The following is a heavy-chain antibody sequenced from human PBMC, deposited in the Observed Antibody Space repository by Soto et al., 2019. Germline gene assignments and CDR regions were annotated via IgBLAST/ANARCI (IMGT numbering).Heavy chain of an antibody. D-gene: IGHD3-10*01. CDR3: AKGGGFGTGAYYNVAY. Sequence: GGSLRLSCTASGFSFSSYAMTWVRQAPGKGLEWVSSTTDDGGRTFYADSVKGRFTISRDNSNNRLYLQMSSLRAEDTALYYWAKGGGFGTGAYYNVAYWSQGTLVTVSS. J-gene: IGHJ4*02. CDR2: TTDDGGRT. V-gene: IGHV3-23*01. CDR1: GFSFSSYA.